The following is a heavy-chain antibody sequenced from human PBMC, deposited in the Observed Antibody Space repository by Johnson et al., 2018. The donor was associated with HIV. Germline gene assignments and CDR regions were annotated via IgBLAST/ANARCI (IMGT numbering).Heavy chain of an antibody. CDR3: VRDDGSDYEAFDI. CDR1: GLPFDDYG. CDR2: ISWNGGSP. J-gene: IGHJ3*02. V-gene: IGHV3-20*04. Sequence: VQLVESGGGVVRPGGSLTLSCAASGLPFDDYGMSWVRQAPGKGLEWVSGISWNGGSPGYADSVKGRFSISRNNAKNSLYLQMNNLRAEDTAVYYCVRDDGSDYEAFDIWGQGTMVTVSS. D-gene: IGHD2-21*01.